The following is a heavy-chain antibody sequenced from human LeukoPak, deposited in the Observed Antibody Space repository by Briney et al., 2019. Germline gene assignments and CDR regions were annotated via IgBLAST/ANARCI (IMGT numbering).Heavy chain of an antibody. J-gene: IGHJ4*02. CDR1: GYTFTGYY. Sequence: ASVKVSCKASGYTFTGYYMHWVRQAPGQGLEWMGGIIPIFGTANYAQKFQGRVTITADESTSTAYMELSSLRSEDTAVYYCARGRYDSSGYFYFDYWGQGTLVTVSS. D-gene: IGHD3-22*01. CDR2: IIPIFGTA. CDR3: ARGRYDSSGYFYFDY. V-gene: IGHV1-69*13.